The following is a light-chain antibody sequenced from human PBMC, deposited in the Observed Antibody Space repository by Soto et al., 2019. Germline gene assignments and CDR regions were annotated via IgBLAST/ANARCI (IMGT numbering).Light chain of an antibody. J-gene: IGKJ4*01. V-gene: IGKV1-39*01. CDR2: AAS. Sequence: DIQMTQSPSSLSASVGDRVTITCRASQSIASYLNWYQQKPGKAPKLLIYAASSLQSGVPSRFRGSGSGTDFTLTITSLQPEYFATYFCQHSFSAPPAFGGGTKVEIK. CDR1: QSIASY. CDR3: QHSFSAPPA.